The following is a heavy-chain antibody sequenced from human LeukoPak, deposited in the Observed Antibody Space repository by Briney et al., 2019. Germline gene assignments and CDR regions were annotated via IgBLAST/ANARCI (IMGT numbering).Heavy chain of an antibody. CDR3: ARGSSPGIAAAGGFYGMDV. D-gene: IGHD6-13*01. CDR2: INPNSGGT. J-gene: IGHJ6*02. V-gene: IGHV1-2*04. CDR1: GGTFSSYA. Sequence: ASVKVSCKASGGTFSSYAISWVRQAPGQGLEWMGWINPNSGGTNYAQKFQGWVTMTRDTSISTAYMELSRLRSDDTAVYYCARGSSPGIAAAGGFYGMDVWGQGTTVTVSS.